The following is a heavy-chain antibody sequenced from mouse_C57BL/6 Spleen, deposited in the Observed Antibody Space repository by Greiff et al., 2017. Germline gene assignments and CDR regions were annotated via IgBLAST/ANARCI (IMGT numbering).Heavy chain of an antibody. V-gene: IGHV1-80*01. Sequence: VQLQQSGAELVKPGASVKISCKASGYAFSSYWMNWVKQRPGKGLEWIGQIYPGDGDTNYNGKFKGKATLTADKSSSTAYMQLSSPTSEDSAVYFCARSPPYYGSSYGYFDVWGTGTTVTVSS. J-gene: IGHJ1*03. D-gene: IGHD1-1*01. CDR3: ARSPPYYGSSYGYFDV. CDR2: IYPGDGDT. CDR1: GYAFSSYW.